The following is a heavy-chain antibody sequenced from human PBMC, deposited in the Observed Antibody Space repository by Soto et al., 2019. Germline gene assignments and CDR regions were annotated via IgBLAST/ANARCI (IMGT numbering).Heavy chain of an antibody. CDR2: ISAYNGNT. CDR3: ARVEDIVVVVAATGRGWFGP. CDR1: GYTFTSYG. D-gene: IGHD2-15*01. V-gene: IGHV1-18*01. Sequence: GSVKVSWKGSGYTFTSYGISWVRQAPGQGLEWMGWISAYNGNTNYAQKLQGRVTMTTDTSTSTAYMELRSLRSDDTTAYYCARVEDIVVVVAATGRGWFGPWGQGTLVTVSS. J-gene: IGHJ5*02.